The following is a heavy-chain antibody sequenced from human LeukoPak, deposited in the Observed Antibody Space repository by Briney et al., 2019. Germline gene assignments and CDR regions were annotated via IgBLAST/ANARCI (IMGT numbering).Heavy chain of an antibody. D-gene: IGHD2-2*01. CDR1: GYTFTSYY. Sequence: ASVEVPCKASGYTFTSYYMHWVRQAPGQGLEWMGIINPSGGSTSYAQKFQGRVTMTRDTSTSTVYMELSSLRSEDTAVYYCARDRYCSSTSCSTLDYWGQGTLVTVSS. J-gene: IGHJ4*02. CDR2: INPSGGST. V-gene: IGHV1-46*01. CDR3: ARDRYCSSTSCSTLDY.